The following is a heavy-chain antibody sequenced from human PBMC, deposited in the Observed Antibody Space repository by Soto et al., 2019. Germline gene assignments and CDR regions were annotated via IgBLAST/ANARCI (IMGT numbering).Heavy chain of an antibody. CDR3: ASAYCGGDCYWGLNWFDP. D-gene: IGHD2-21*02. J-gene: IGHJ5*02. V-gene: IGHV4-39*01. CDR2: IYYSGST. Sequence: SETLSLTCTVSGGSISSSSYYWGWIRQPPGKGLEWIGSIYYSGSTYYNPSLKSRVTISVDTSKNQFSLKLSSVTAADTAVYYCASAYCGGDCYWGLNWFDPWGQGTLVTVS. CDR1: GGSISSSSYY.